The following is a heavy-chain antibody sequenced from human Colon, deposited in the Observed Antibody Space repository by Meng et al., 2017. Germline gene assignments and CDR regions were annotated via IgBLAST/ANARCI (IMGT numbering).Heavy chain of an antibody. J-gene: IGHJ4*02. D-gene: IGHD3-16*01. CDR3: ARDRRGYYLDS. V-gene: IGHV1-69*13. CDR2: IIPVVGTT. CDR1: GGTFNNYA. Sequence: QLHLVQSGAEGKKPGSAAKVSCNTSGGTFNNYAISWVRQAPGQGLERMGGIIPVVGTTNYARKFQGRVTFTADESSGTASMELHSLSFEDTAIYYCARDRRGYYLDSWGQGTLVTVSS.